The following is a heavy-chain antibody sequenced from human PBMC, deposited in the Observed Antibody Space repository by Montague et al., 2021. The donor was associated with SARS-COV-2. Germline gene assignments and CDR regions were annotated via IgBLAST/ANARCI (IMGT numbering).Heavy chain of an antibody. CDR2: IRADGTTT. J-gene: IGHJ5*02. CDR1: GFTFSTYW. Sequence: SLRLSCAASGFTFSTYWMHWVRQAPGQGLEWVARIRADGTTTNYADSVEGRFTISRDNAQDTVYLHMTSLTAEDTAVYYCVRAFSNSFKWFDPWGQGTLVTVPS. CDR3: VRAFSNSFKWFDP. D-gene: IGHD6-13*01. V-gene: IGHV3-74*01.